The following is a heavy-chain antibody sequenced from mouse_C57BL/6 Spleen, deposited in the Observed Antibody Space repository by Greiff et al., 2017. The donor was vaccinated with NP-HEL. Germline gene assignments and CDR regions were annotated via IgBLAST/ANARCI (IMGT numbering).Heavy chain of an antibody. CDR2: ISDGGSYT. J-gene: IGHJ3*01. CDR3: ARYGLFITTVVATTRFAY. D-gene: IGHD1-1*01. Sequence: EVQGVESGGGLVKPGGSLKLSCAASGFTFSSYAMSWVRQTPEKRLEWVATISDGGSYTYYPDNVKGRFTISRDNAKNNLYLQMSHLKSEDTAMYYCARYGLFITTVVATTRFAYWGQGTLVTVSA. V-gene: IGHV5-4*01. CDR1: GFTFSSYA.